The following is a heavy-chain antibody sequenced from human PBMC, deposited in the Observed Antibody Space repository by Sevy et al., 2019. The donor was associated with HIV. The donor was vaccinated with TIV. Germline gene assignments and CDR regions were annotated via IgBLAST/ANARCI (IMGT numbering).Heavy chain of an antibody. CDR2: INSDGSST. J-gene: IGHJ6*02. V-gene: IGHV3-74*01. CDR1: GFTFSSYW. D-gene: IGHD2-15*01. Sequence: GGSLRLSCAASGFTFSSYWMHWVRQAPGKGLVWVSRINSDGSSTSYADSVKGRFTISRDNAKNTLYLQMNSLRAEDTAVYYCARSGVEVVETHYCYYGMDVWGQGTTVTVSS. CDR3: ARSGVEVVETHYCYYGMDV.